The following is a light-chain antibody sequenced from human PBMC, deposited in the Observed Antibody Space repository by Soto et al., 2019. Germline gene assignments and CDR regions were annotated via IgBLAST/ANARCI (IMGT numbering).Light chain of an antibody. CDR1: QSVRSN. V-gene: IGKV3-20*01. CDR2: GAS. Sequence: EVVLTQSPATLSVSPGERATLSCRASQSVRSNLAWYQQNPGQPPRLLIYGASSRATGIPDRFSGSGSGTDFTLTISRLEPEDFAVYYCQQYGSSPFTFGQGTRLEIK. J-gene: IGKJ5*01. CDR3: QQYGSSPFT.